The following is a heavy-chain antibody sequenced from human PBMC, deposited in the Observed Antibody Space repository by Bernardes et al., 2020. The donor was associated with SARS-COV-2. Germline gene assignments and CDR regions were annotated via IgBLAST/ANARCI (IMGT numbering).Heavy chain of an antibody. J-gene: IGHJ5*02. CDR1: GFTFSNYD. V-gene: IGHV3-13*01. D-gene: IGHD6-13*01. CDR3: ARGALTGSWFGFDP. CDR2: IGAAGDT. Sequence: GGSLRLSCAASGFTFSNYDMHWVRQGTGKGLEWVSGIGAAGDTYYPNSVKGRFTISRENARNSLFLQMNSLGAGDSAVYYCARGALTGSWFGFDPWGQGTLVTVSS.